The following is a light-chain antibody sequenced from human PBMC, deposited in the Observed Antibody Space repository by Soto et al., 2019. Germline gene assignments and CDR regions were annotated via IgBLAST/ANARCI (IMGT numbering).Light chain of an antibody. V-gene: IGLV2-14*01. CDR1: SSDVGGYNY. CDR3: SSYRSSNTVV. Sequence: QSALTQPASVSGSPGQSITISCTGTSSDVGGYNYVSWYQQHPGKAPKLMIYDVSNRPSGVYNRFSGSKSGNTASLTISGRQAEEGADYYCSSYRSSNTVVFGGGTKLTVL. CDR2: DVS. J-gene: IGLJ2*01.